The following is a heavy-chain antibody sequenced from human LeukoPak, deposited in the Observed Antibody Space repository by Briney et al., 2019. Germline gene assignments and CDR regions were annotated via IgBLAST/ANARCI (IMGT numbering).Heavy chain of an antibody. CDR3: ARVVENYSGSGSYYNKGYYYMDV. CDR1: GGSISSGLYY. Sequence: PSQTLSLTCTVSGGSISSGLYYWNWIRQPAGKGLEWIGRIHNSGSTNYNPSLKSRVTISLHPSKNQFSLRLSTVTAADTAVYYCARVVENYSGSGSYYNKGYYYMDVWGKGTTVTISS. J-gene: IGHJ6*03. D-gene: IGHD3-10*01. CDR2: IHNSGST. V-gene: IGHV4-61*02.